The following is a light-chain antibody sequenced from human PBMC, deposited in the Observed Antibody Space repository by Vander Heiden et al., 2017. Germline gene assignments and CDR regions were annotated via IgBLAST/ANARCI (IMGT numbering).Light chain of an antibody. CDR3: QQYNNWPPLYT. CDR2: GAS. CDR1: QRVSSN. J-gene: IGKJ2*01. Sequence: EIVMTQSPATLSVSPGESATLSCRASQRVSSNLAWYQQKPGQAPRLLIYGASTRATGIPARFSGSGSGTEFTLTISSLQSEDFAVYYCQQYNNWPPLYTFGQGTKLEIK. V-gene: IGKV3-15*01.